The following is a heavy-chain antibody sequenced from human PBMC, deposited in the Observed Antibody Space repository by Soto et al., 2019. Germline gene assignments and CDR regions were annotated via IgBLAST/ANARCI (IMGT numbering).Heavy chain of an antibody. V-gene: IGHV4-34*01. Sequence: SETLSLTCAVYGGSFSGYDWTWIRQPPGTGLEWIGEIYYSGSTYYNPSLKSRVTISVDMSKNQFSLTLSFVTAADTAVYYCTRADYGDYNWFDSWGQGTLVTVSS. CDR1: GGSFSGYD. D-gene: IGHD4-17*01. CDR3: TRADYGDYNWFDS. J-gene: IGHJ5*01. CDR2: IYYSGST.